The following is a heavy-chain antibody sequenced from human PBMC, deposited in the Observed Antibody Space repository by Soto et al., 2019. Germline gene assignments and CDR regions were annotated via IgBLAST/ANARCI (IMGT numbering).Heavy chain of an antibody. V-gene: IGHV4-31*03. CDR1: GGSISSGGYY. J-gene: IGHJ4*02. CDR3: VRVVEAATRHSDFDS. D-gene: IGHD2-15*01. CDR2: IYYSGST. Sequence: PSETLSVTCTVSGGSISSGGYYWSWIRQHPGKGLEWIGYIYYSGSTYYNPSLKSRVTISVDTPKNQFSLKVRSVTAAETAVYYCVRVVEAATRHSDFDSWGQGIVVTVSS.